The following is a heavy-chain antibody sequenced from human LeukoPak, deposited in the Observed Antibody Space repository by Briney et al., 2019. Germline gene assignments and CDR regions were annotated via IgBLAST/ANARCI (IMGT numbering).Heavy chain of an antibody. CDR3: ARGGVPAANSRRYYFDY. V-gene: IGHV4-34*01. CDR2: INHSGST. D-gene: IGHD2-2*01. J-gene: IGHJ4*02. CDR1: GGSFSGYY. Sequence: SETLSLTCAVYGGSFSGYYWSWIRLPPGKGLEWIGEINHSGSTNYNPSLKSRVTISVDTSKNQFSLKLSSVTAADTAVYYCARGGVPAANSRRYYFDYWGQGTLVTVSS.